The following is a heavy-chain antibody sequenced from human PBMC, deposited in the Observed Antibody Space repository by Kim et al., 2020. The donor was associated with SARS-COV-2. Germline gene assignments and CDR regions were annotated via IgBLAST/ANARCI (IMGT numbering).Heavy chain of an antibody. J-gene: IGHJ4*02. CDR2: INPKSGGT. Sequence: ASVKVSCQASGYTFDGYFMNWVRQSPGHGLEWVGRINPKSGGTSYAQKFQGRVTVTRDTSISTAYMELRGLTFDDTAVYFCARETPMNSVEAFDYWGQGTRVVVSS. CDR3: ARETPMNSVEAFDY. D-gene: IGHD3-22*01. V-gene: IGHV1-2*06. CDR1: GYTFDGYF.